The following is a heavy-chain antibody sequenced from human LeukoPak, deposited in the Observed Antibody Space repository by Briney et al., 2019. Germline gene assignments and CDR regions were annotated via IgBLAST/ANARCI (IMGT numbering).Heavy chain of an antibody. D-gene: IGHD3-3*01. J-gene: IGHJ4*02. CDR3: ARDTESTDIWNVYAY. CDR1: GFTFVGYW. Sequence: TGGSLRLSCAASGFTFVGYWMSWVRRAPGKGLEWVANIQQDGSRKYYVDSVKGRFTISRDNAESSMYLQMNSLRAEDTAVYYCARDTESTDIWNVYAYWGQGALVTVSS. V-gene: IGHV3-7*01. CDR2: IQQDGSRK.